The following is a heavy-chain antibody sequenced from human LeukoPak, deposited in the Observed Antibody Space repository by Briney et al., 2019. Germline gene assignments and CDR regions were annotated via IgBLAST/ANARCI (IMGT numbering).Heavy chain of an antibody. CDR1: GFSFSDAW. CDR2: IECKTDGGTT. D-gene: IGHD3-10*01. V-gene: IGHV3-15*04. J-gene: IGHJ4*02. CDR3: TTYGSGRKFDY. Sequence: PGGSLRLSCAASGFSFSDAWMSWVRQIPGKGLEWVGCIECKTDGGTTDYAAPVKGRFTISRDDSTNTLYLQMNSLKSEDTAVYYCTTYGSGRKFDYWGQGILVTVSS.